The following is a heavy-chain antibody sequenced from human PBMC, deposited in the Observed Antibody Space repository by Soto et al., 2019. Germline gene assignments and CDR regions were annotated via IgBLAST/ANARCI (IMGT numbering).Heavy chain of an antibody. CDR3: ARNGGNENWFDP. D-gene: IGHD1-1*01. V-gene: IGHV4-61*01. CDR1: GGSVSSGSYY. Sequence: SETLSLTCTVSGGSVSSGSYYWSWVRQPPGKGLEWIGYIYYSGSANYNPSLRSRLTMSVDTSKNQFSLKLSSVTAADTAVYYCARNGGNENWFDPWGQGTLVTVSS. CDR2: IYYSGSA. J-gene: IGHJ5*02.